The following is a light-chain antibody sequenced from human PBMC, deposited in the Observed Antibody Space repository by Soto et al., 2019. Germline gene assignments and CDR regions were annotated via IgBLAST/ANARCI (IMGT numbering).Light chain of an antibody. CDR3: AAWDDSLKGV. V-gene: IGLV1-44*01. J-gene: IGLJ1*01. CDR1: SSNIGSNT. CDR2: SNN. Sequence: QSVLTQPPSASGTLGQRVTISCSGSSSNIGSNTVNWYQQLPGTAPKLLIYSNNQRPSGVPDRFSGSKSGTSASLAISGLQSEDEADYYCAAWDDSLKGVFGTGTKVTVL.